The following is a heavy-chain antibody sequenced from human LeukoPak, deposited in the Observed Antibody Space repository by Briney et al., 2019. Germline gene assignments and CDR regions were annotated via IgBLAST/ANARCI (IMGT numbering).Heavy chain of an antibody. CDR3: AREWQYQFDY. J-gene: IGHJ4*02. CDR2: VYHSGIT. Sequence: SETLSLTCTVSGGSITNTNYYCAWIRQPPGEGLEWIGSVYHSGITCYTPSLKSRVSIAVDTSKNHFSLKVTSVTAADTAVYYCAREWQYQFDYWGQGSLVTISS. D-gene: IGHD4-11*01. CDR1: GGSITNTNYY. V-gene: IGHV4-39*07.